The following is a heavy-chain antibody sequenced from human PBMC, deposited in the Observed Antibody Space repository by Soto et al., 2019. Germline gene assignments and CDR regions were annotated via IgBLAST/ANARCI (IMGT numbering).Heavy chain of an antibody. D-gene: IGHD2-15*01. CDR2: IRSKAYGGTT. J-gene: IGHJ4*02. CDR1: GFTFGDYA. CDR3: TRLDIVVVVARFDY. Sequence: GGSLRLSCTASGFTFGDYAMSWFRQAPGKGLEWVGFIRSKAYGGTTEYAASVKGRLTISRDDSKSIAYLQMNSLKTEDTAVYYCTRLDIVVVVARFDYWGQGTLVTVSS. V-gene: IGHV3-49*03.